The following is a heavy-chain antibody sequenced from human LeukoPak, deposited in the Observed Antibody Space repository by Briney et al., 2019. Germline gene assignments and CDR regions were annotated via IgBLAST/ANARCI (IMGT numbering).Heavy chain of an antibody. D-gene: IGHD6-19*01. J-gene: IGHJ4*02. Sequence: GGSLRLSCEASGFIVSSYWMHWVRQAPGKGLVWVSRIDDDGSATAYADSVKGRFIISRDDAKNTVYLQMNSLRAEDTAMYYCIRSGGWPSFWGQGALVTVSS. CDR2: IDDDGSAT. CDR1: GFIVSSYW. CDR3: IRSGGWPSF. V-gene: IGHV3-74*01.